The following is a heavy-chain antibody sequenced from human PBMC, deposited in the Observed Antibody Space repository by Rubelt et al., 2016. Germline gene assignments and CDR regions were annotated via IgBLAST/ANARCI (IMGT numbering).Heavy chain of an antibody. V-gene: IGHV4-39*07. CDR3: ARGGGSGSYLLDY. Sequence: QLQLQESGPGLVKPSETLSLTCTVSGGSISSGSYYWGWIRQPPGKGLEWIGSIYYSGRTYYNPSLKSRVTSSVDTSKNQFSLKLSSVTAADTAVYYCARGGGSGSYLLDYWGQGTLVTVSS. J-gene: IGHJ4*02. CDR2: IYYSGRT. CDR1: GGSISSGSYY. D-gene: IGHD3-10*01.